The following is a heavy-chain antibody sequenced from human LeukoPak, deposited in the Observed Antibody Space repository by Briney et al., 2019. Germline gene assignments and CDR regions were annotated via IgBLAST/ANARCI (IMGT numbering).Heavy chain of an antibody. CDR2: IYSGGST. CDR3: ARVGTGDVDY. J-gene: IGHJ4*02. Sequence: GGSLRLSCAASGFTVSSNYMSWVRQAPRKGLEWVSAIYSGGSTNYADSVKGRFTISRDKSKNTVYLQMNSLRAEDTAMYYCARVGTGDVDYWGQGTLVTVSS. CDR1: GFTVSSNY. D-gene: IGHD7-27*01. V-gene: IGHV3-53*01.